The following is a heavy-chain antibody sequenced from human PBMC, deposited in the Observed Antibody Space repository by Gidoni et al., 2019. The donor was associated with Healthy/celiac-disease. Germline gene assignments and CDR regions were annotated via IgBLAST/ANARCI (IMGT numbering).Heavy chain of an antibody. CDR1: GGTFSSYA. V-gene: IGHV1-69*01. Sequence: QVQLVQSGAEVKKPGSSVKVSGKASGGTFSSYAISWVRQAPGQGLEWMGGIIPIFGTANYAQKFQGRVTITADESTSTAYMELSSLRSEDTAVYYCARVRIQLWLGPDYYYGMDVWGQGTTVTVSS. J-gene: IGHJ6*02. D-gene: IGHD5-18*01. CDR2: IIPIFGTA. CDR3: ARVRIQLWLGPDYYYGMDV.